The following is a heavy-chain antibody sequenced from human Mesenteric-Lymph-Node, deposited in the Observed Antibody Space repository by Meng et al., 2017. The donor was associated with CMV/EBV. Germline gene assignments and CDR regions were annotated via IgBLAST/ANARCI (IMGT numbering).Heavy chain of an antibody. J-gene: IGHJ4*02. Sequence: ALKISCAASGFTFSDYYMSWIRQAPGKGLEWVSYISSSGSTIYYADSVKGRFTISRDNAKNSLYLQMNSLRAEDTAVYYCARELPGITAAGIDYWGQGTLVTVSS. CDR1: GFTFSDYY. CDR2: ISSSGSTI. V-gene: IGHV3-11*01. CDR3: ARELPGITAAGIDY. D-gene: IGHD6-13*01.